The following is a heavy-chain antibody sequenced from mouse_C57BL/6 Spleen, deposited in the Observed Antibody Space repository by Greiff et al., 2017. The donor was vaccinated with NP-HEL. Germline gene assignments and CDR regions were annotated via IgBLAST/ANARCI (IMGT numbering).Heavy chain of an antibody. D-gene: IGHD2-1*01. V-gene: IGHV1-76*01. J-gene: IGHJ1*03. CDR1: GYTFTDYY. CDR3: ARTLYGNYWYFDV. Sequence: QVQLQQSGAELVRPGASVKLSCKASGYTFTDYYINWVKQRPGQGLEWIARIYPGSGNTYYNEKFKGKATLTAEKSSSTAYMQLSSLTSEDSAVYFCARTLYGNYWYFDVWGTGTTVTVSS. CDR2: IYPGSGNT.